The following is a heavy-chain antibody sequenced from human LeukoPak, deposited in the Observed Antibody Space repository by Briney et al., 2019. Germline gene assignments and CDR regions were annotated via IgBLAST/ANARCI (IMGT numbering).Heavy chain of an antibody. CDR3: ASYHYYGMDV. V-gene: IGHV3-48*01. CDR1: GFTFSSYS. CDR2: ISSSSSTI. Sequence: GGSLRLSCAASGFTFSSYSMNWVRQAPGKGLEWVSYISSSSSTIYYADSVKGRFTISRDNAKNSLYLQMNSLRAEDTAVYYCASYHYYGMDVWGQGTTVTVSS. J-gene: IGHJ6*02.